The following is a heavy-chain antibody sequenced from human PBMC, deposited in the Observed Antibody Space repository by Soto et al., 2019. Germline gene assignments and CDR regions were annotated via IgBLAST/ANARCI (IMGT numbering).Heavy chain of an antibody. CDR1: GGTFSSYA. V-gene: IGHV1-69*12. Sequence: QVQLVQSGAEVKKPGSSVKVSCKASGGTFSSYAITLVRHAPGQGLEWMGGIIPIFGTANYAQKFQGRVTIAADESTSTAYRELSSLRSDDTAVYYCARDRVSSSGYDPYWFDPWGQGTLVTVSS. D-gene: IGHD3-22*01. CDR3: ARDRVSSSGYDPYWFDP. CDR2: IIPIFGTA. J-gene: IGHJ5*02.